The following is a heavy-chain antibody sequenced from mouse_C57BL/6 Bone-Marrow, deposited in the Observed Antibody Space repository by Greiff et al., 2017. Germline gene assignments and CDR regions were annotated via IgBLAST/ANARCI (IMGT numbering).Heavy chain of an antibody. CDR3: TRNYSNHRYFDV. J-gene: IGHJ1*03. V-gene: IGHV1-15*01. D-gene: IGHD2-5*01. Sequence: QVQLQQSGAELVRPGASVTLSCKASGYTFTDYEMHWVKQTPVHGLEWIGAIDPETGGTAYNQKFKGKAILTADKSSSTAYMELRSLTSEDSAVYYCTRNYSNHRYFDVWGTGTTVTVSS. CDR1: GYTFTDYE. CDR2: IDPETGGT.